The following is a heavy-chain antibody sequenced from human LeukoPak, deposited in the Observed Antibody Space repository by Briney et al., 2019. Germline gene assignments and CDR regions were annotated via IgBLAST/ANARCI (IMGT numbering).Heavy chain of an antibody. CDR3: ARHRYGTFDY. CDR2: INYGGNT. Sequence: KPSETLPLTCTVSGGSISSSSYYWGWIRQPPGKGLEWIGSINYGGNTYYNPSLKSRVTMSVDTSKNQLSLKLSSVTATDTAVYYCARHRYGTFDYWGQGTLVTVSS. V-gene: IGHV4-39*01. CDR1: GGSISSSSYY. J-gene: IGHJ4*02. D-gene: IGHD2-8*01.